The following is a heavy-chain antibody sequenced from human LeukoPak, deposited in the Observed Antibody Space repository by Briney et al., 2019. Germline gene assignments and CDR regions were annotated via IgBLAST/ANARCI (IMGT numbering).Heavy chain of an antibody. V-gene: IGHV4-34*01. CDR2: VSHTGST. J-gene: IGHJ5*02. CDR3: ARVDGWAYSGYDAFAFLRAP. Sequence: SETLSLTCAVYGGSFSGYYWSWIRQPPGKGLEWIGRVSHTGSTDYNPSLRSRVIVSVDTSKDQFSVKLSSVTAADTAVYYCARVDGWAYSGYDAFAFLRAPWGQGTLVTVSS. D-gene: IGHD5-12*01. CDR1: GGSFSGYY.